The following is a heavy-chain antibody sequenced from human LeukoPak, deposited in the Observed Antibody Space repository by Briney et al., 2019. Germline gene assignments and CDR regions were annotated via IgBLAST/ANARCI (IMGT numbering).Heavy chain of an antibody. V-gene: IGHV4-59*01. CDR2: IYYSGST. CDR1: GGSINSYY. D-gene: IGHD3-22*01. J-gene: IGHJ4*02. Sequence: PSETLSLTCTVSGGSINSYYWSWIRQPPGKGLEWIGYIYYSGSTNYNPSLKSRVTISVDTSKNQFSLKLSSVTAADTAVYYCARAGDSSGYSQFDYWGQGTLVTVSS. CDR3: ARAGDSSGYSQFDY.